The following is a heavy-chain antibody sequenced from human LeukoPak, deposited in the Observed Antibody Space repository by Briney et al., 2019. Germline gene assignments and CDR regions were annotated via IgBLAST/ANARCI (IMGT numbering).Heavy chain of an antibody. CDR1: GGSVSNYY. D-gene: IGHD5-18*01. CDR2: IYNIGNT. Sequence: PSETLSLTCTVAGGSVSNYYWSWIRQPPGKGLEWIGYIYNIGNTNYNPSLKSRVIVSVDTSKNQISLRLTSVTAADTAVYFCATGSSYAFVDFWGQGTLVTVSS. CDR3: ATGSSYAFVDF. J-gene: IGHJ4*02. V-gene: IGHV4-59*08.